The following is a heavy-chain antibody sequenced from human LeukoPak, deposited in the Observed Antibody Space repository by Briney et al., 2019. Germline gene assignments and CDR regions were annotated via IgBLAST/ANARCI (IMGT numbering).Heavy chain of an antibody. D-gene: IGHD3-16*02. V-gene: IGHV3-23*01. J-gene: IGHJ3*01. CDR2: ISYSGGNA. CDR3: AKDIQLST. CDR1: GFTFRDSA. Sequence: PGGSLRLSCAASGFTFRDSAMTWVRHVPGKGLEWVSLISYSGGNAYYADSVKGRFTISRDNSENTLSLQMNSLRVGDTARYYCAKDIQLSTWGLGTMVTVSS.